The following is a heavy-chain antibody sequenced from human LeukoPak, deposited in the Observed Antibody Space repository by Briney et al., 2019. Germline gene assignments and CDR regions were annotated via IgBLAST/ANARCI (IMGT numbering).Heavy chain of an antibody. V-gene: IGHV4-30-4*01. CDR1: GGSISSGDYY. CDR2: IYYSGST. J-gene: IGHJ6*02. Sequence: SETLSLTCTVSGGSISSGDYYWSRIRQPPGKGLEWIGYIYYSGSTYYNPSLKSRVTISVDTSKNQFSLKLSSVTAADTAVYYCARGATNYDILTGFSGYYYGMDVWGQGTTVTVSS. CDR3: ARGATNYDILTGFSGYYYGMDV. D-gene: IGHD3-9*01.